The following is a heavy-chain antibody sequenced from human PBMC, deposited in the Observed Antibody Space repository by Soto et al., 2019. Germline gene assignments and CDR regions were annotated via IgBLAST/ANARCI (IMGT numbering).Heavy chain of an antibody. CDR3: ARGSGAYPYYFDH. CDR2: IYYSGST. CDR1: GGSISSGGYY. V-gene: IGHV4-31*03. J-gene: IGHJ4*02. Sequence: QVQLQESGPGLVKPSQTLSLTCTVSGGSISSGGYYWNWIRQHPGKGLEWIGYIYYSGSTYYNPSLKSRVTISVDTSDNQFSLMLSSVTAADTAVYYCARGSGAYPYYFDHWGQGTLVTVSS. D-gene: IGHD1-26*01.